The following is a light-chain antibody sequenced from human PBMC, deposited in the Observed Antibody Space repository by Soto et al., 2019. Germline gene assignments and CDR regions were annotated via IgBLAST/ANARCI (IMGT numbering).Light chain of an antibody. CDR1: SSVVGSYNF. Sequence: QSVLTQPASVSGSPGQSITLSCTGASSVVGSYNFVSWFQQHPGKAPKLIIYEGGKRPSGVSNRFSGSKSGNTASLTISGLQAEDEADYYCCSYAGSSTYVFGIGTKVTVL. J-gene: IGLJ1*01. CDR2: EGG. V-gene: IGLV2-23*01. CDR3: CSYAGSSTYV.